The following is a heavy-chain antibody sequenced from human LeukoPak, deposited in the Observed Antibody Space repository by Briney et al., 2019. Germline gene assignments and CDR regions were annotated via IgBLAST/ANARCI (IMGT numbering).Heavy chain of an antibody. J-gene: IGHJ4*02. CDR1: GYTFTGYY. Sequence: GASVNVSCKASGYTFTGYYMHWVRQAPGQGLEWMGWINPNSGGTNYAQKFQGRVTMTRDTSISTAYMELSRLRSDDTAVYYCARAQDIVVVVAALYFDYWGQRTLVTVSS. V-gene: IGHV1-2*02. CDR2: INPNSGGT. D-gene: IGHD2-15*01. CDR3: ARAQDIVVVVAALYFDY.